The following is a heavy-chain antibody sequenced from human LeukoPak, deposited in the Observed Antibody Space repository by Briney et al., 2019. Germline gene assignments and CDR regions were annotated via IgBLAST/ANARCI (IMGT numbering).Heavy chain of an antibody. CDR3: ARDGIDGVITTLTFDY. V-gene: IGHV1-46*01. J-gene: IGHJ4*02. CDR2: INPSGGST. CDR1: GYTFTSYY. Sequence: ASVKVSRKASGYTFTSYYMHWVRQAPGQGLEWMGIINPSGGSTSYAQKFQGRVTMTRDTPTSTVYMELSSLRSEDTAVYYCARDGIDGVITTLTFDYWGQGTLVTVSS. D-gene: IGHD3-16*02.